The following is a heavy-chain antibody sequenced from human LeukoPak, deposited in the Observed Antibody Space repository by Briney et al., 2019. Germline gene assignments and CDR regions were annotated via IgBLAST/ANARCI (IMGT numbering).Heavy chain of an antibody. J-gene: IGHJ4*02. CDR2: ISYSGST. CDR3: VRVKSGSISDS. V-gene: IGHV4-39*07. CDR1: GGSISSSNYY. D-gene: IGHD1-26*01. Sequence: SETLSLTCTVSGGSISSSNYYWGWIRQPPGEGLEWIASISYSGSTYYNPSVKSRVAISRDTSKNQFSLSLNSVTAADTAVYYCVRVKSGSISDSWGQGTLVTVSS.